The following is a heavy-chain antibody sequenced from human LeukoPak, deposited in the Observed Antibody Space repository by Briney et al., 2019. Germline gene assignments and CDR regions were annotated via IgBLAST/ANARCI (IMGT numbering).Heavy chain of an antibody. CDR1: GGSISSHY. J-gene: IGHJ5*02. Sequence: KPSETLSLTCSVPGGSISSHYWSWIRQPPGKGLEWIGYIYYSGSTKYNPSLKSRVTISVDTSKNQFSLKLSSVTAADTAVYYCARGGTTVTPGLLWFDPWGQGTLVTVSS. D-gene: IGHD4-17*01. CDR3: ARGGTTVTPGLLWFDP. CDR2: IYYSGST. V-gene: IGHV4-59*11.